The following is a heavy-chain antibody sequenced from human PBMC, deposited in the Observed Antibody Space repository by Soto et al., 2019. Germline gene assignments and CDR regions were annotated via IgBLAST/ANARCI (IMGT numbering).Heavy chain of an antibody. J-gene: IGHJ6*02. D-gene: IGHD3-3*01. CDR3: ARGQDSDFWSGYDTRTYYYYGMDV. CDR1: GYACTIYD. V-gene: IGHV1-8*01. CDR2: MNPNSGNT. Sequence: VLLKVSCKASGYACTIYDIHWVRQATGQGLEWMGWMNPNSGNTGYAQKFQGRVTMTRNTSISTAYMELSSLRSGDTAVYYCARGQDSDFWSGYDTRTYYYYGMDVWGQGTTVTVSS.